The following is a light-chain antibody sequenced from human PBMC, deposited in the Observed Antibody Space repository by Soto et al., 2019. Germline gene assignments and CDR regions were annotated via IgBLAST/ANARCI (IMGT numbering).Light chain of an antibody. Sequence: QSALTQPASVSESPGQSITISCTGTSVDVGTYNLVSWYQQQPGRAPKLIIFEVNKRPSGVSNRLSGSKSGNTASLAISGLQADDEADYHCCSYAGRSNVVCGGGTKLTVL. CDR2: EVN. CDR1: SVDVGTYNL. CDR3: CSYAGRSNVV. J-gene: IGLJ2*01. V-gene: IGLV2-23*02.